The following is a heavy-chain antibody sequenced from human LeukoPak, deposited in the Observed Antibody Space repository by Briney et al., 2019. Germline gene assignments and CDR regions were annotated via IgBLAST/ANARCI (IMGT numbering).Heavy chain of an antibody. D-gene: IGHD3-3*01. CDR1: GGSFSGYY. CDR2: INHSGST. CDR3: ARGYTYDFWSGYYS. J-gene: IGHJ4*02. V-gene: IGHV4-34*01. Sequence: SETLSLTCAVYGGSFSGYYWSWIRQPPGKGLEWIGEINHSGSTNYNPSLKSRVTISVDTSKNQFSLQLSSVTAADTAVYYCARGYTYDFWSGYYSWGQGTLVTVSS.